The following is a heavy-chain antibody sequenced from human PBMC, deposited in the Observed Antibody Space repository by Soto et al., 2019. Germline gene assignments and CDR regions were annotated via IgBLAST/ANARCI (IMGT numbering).Heavy chain of an antibody. CDR1: GFTFINYA. V-gene: IGHV3-23*01. D-gene: IGHD3-10*01. Sequence: EVQLLESGGGLVQPGGSLRLSCAGSGFTFINYAMNWVRQAPGKGLEWVSTISGGGDAPFFADSVRGRFTISRDNSKKTVTLQMNNLGVDDTALYFSARKVPGSTSRPDYWYFDLWGRGTLVTVSS. CDR2: ISGGGDAP. J-gene: IGHJ2*01. CDR3: ARKVPGSTSRPDYWYFDL.